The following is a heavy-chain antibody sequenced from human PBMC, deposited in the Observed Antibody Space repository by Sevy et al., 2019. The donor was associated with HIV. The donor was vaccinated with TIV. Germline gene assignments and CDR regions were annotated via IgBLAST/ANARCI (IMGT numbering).Heavy chain of an antibody. Sequence: GGSLRLSCAASGFTFSSFAMSWVRQAPGKGLEWVAVIGGSGGDTSYADSVKGRFTISRDNSKNTLSLQVNSLRAEDTALYYCAKHERFYYGSGSYCDYWGQGTRVTVSS. CDR1: GFTFSSFA. V-gene: IGHV3-23*01. CDR3: AKHERFYYGSGSYCDY. CDR2: IGGSGGDT. J-gene: IGHJ4*02. D-gene: IGHD3-10*01.